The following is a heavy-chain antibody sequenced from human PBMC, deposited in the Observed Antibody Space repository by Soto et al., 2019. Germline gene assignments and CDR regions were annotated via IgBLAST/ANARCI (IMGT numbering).Heavy chain of an antibody. CDR3: ARDREDIVVVPASLFDY. CDR2: INPSGGST. Sequence: DSVKVSCKASGYTFTSYYMHWVRQAPGQGLEWMGIINPSGGSTSYAQKFQGRVTMTRDTSTSTVYMELSSLRSEDTAVYYCARDREDIVVVPASLFDYWGQGTLDTVSS. J-gene: IGHJ4*02. CDR1: GYTFTSYY. V-gene: IGHV1-46*03. D-gene: IGHD2-2*01.